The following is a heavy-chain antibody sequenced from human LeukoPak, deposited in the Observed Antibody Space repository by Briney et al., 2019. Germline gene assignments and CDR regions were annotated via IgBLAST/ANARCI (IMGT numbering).Heavy chain of an antibody. CDR2: TVGGGSPDT. D-gene: IGHD2-15*01. J-gene: IGHJ4*02. V-gene: IGHV3-23*01. CDR1: GFYFANYA. CDR3: TKAPIVSCSGAFCYPFDS. Sequence: GGSLRLSCAASGFYFANYAMSWVRQAPGKGLEWVSATVGGGSPDTYHADSVKGRFTISRDNSKNTLFLQMNSLRAEDTAIYYCTKAPIVSCSGAFCYPFDSWGQGTLVTVSS.